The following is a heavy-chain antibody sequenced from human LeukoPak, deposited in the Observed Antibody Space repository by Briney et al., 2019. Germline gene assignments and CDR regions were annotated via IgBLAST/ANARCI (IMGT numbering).Heavy chain of an antibody. CDR2: ISGSGGST. Sequence: GGSLRLSCAASGFTFSSYAMSWVRQAPGKGLEWVSAISGSGGSTYYADSVKGRFTISRDNSKNTLYLQMNSLRAEDTAVYYCAKASWYHYDSSAQRFFDYWGQGTLVTVSS. V-gene: IGHV3-23*01. CDR1: GFTFSSYA. CDR3: AKASWYHYDSSAQRFFDY. J-gene: IGHJ4*02. D-gene: IGHD3-22*01.